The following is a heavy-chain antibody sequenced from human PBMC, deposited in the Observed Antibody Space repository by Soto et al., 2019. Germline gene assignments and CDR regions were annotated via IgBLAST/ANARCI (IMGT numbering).Heavy chain of an antibody. CDR3: ARDRLRPATDIHSQTYFDY. CDR2: IYYSGST. Sequence: PSEPLPLTCTVSDGSISSRGYYWSWIRQHPGKGLEWIGYIYYSGSTYYNPSLKSRVTISVDTSKNQFSLKLSSVTDADTAVYYCARDRLRPATDIHSQTYFDYWGQGTLVTVSS. J-gene: IGHJ4*02. V-gene: IGHV4-31*03. D-gene: IGHD2-2*02. CDR1: DGSISSRGYY.